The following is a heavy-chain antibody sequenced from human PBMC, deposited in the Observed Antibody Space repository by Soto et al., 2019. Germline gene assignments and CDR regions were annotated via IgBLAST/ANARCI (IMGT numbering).Heavy chain of an antibody. D-gene: IGHD6-13*01. Sequence: ASVKVSCKASGGTFSSYTISWVRQAPGQGLEWMGRIIPILGIANYAQKFQGRVTITADKSTSTAYMELSSLRSEDTAVYYCARTISSSWTDYYYYMDVWGKGTTVTVSS. CDR1: GGTFSSYT. CDR2: IIPILGIA. V-gene: IGHV1-69*02. CDR3: ARTISSSWTDYYYYMDV. J-gene: IGHJ6*03.